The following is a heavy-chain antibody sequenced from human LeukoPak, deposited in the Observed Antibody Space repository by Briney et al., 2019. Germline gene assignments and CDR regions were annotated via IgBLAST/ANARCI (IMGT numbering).Heavy chain of an antibody. J-gene: IGHJ4*02. D-gene: IGHD1-26*01. V-gene: IGHV4-61*02. CDR1: GGSISSGSYY. CDR2: IYTSGST. Sequence: PSETLSLTCTVSGGSISSGSYYWSWIRQPAGKGLEWIGRIYTSGSTNFNPSLKSRVTISMEKSKNQVSLRLNSVTAADTATYYCVRGGTYYLPYWGQGILVTVSS. CDR3: VRGGTYYLPY.